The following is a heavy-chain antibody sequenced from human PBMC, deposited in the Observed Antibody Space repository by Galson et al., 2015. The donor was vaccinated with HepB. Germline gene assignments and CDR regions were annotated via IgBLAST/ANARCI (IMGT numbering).Heavy chain of an antibody. V-gene: IGHV5-51*03. Sequence: QSGAEVKKPGESLRISCKGSGYSFTNYWIAWVRQAPGKGLEWMGIIYPDDSETRYSPSFQGQVTISADKSISTAYIQWSSLKASDTAMYYCARAITSWPNLDFWGQGTLVTVSS. CDR2: IYPDDSET. CDR1: GYSFTNYW. CDR3: ARAITSWPNLDF. J-gene: IGHJ4*02. D-gene: IGHD2-2*01.